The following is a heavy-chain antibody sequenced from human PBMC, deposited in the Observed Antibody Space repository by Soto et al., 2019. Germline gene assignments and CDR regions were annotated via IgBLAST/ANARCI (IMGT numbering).Heavy chain of an antibody. D-gene: IGHD2-2*01. Sequence: PSETLSLTCTVSGGSISSYYWSWIRQPPGKGLEWIGYIYYSGSTNYNPSLKSRVTMSVDTSKNQFSLKVSSVTAADTAVYYCAREGRHCSTTSCDNWFDPWGQGTLVTVSS. CDR2: IYYSGST. V-gene: IGHV4-59*01. CDR3: AREGRHCSTTSCDNWFDP. CDR1: GGSISSYY. J-gene: IGHJ5*02.